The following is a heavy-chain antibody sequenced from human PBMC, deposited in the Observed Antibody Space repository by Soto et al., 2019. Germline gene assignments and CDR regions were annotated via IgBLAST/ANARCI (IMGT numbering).Heavy chain of an antibody. CDR2: MNPNSGNT. CDR1: GYTFTSYD. CDR3: ARGYCTNGVCYTIPFDY. Sequence: ASVKVSCKASGYTFTSYDINWVRQATGQGLEWMGWMNPNSGNTGYAQKFQGRVTMTRNTSISTAYMELSSLRSEDTAVYYCARGYCTNGVCYTIPFDYRGQGTLVTVSS. V-gene: IGHV1-8*01. D-gene: IGHD2-8*01. J-gene: IGHJ4*02.